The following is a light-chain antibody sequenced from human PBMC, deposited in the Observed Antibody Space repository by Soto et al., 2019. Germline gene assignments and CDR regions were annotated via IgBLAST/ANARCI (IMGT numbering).Light chain of an antibody. CDR2: LNSDGSH. J-gene: IGLJ7*01. Sequence: QPVLTQSPSASASLGASVKLTCTLSSGHSSYAIAWHQQQPEKGPRYLMKLNSDGSHSKGDAIPDRFSGSSSGAERYLTIPSLQSEDEADYYCQTWGTGIWVFGGGTQLTVL. CDR1: SGHSSYA. CDR3: QTWGTGIWV. V-gene: IGLV4-69*01.